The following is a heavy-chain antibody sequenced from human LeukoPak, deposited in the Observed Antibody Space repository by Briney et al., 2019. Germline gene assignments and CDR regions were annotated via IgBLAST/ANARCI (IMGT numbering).Heavy chain of an antibody. J-gene: IGHJ4*02. Sequence: PGGSLRLSCAASGFTFSSYSMIWVRQAPGKGLEWVSSISSRSYHIYYADSVKGRFTISRDNAKNSLFLQMNSLRADDTAVYYCARISENYNMPYSDYWGQGTLVTVSS. V-gene: IGHV3-21*01. CDR2: ISSRSYHI. CDR3: ARISENYNMPYSDY. D-gene: IGHD1-7*01. CDR1: GFTFSSYS.